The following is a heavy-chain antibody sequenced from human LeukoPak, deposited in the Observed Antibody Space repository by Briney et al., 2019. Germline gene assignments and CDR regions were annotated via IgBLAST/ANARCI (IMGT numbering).Heavy chain of an antibody. CDR2: IYPGDSDT. Sequence: PGESLKISCKGSGYSFTGYWIGWVRQMPGKGLEWMGIIYPGDSDTRYSPSFQGQVTISADKSISTAYLQWSSLKASDTAMYYCARPPLGYCSGGSCPFDYWGQGTLVTVSS. CDR3: ARPPLGYCSGGSCPFDY. J-gene: IGHJ4*02. D-gene: IGHD2-15*01. CDR1: GYSFTGYW. V-gene: IGHV5-51*01.